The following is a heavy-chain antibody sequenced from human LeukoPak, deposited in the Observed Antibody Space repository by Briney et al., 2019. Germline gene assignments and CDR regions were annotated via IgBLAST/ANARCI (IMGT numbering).Heavy chain of an antibody. D-gene: IGHD2-15*01. Sequence: SETLSLTCAVYGGSFSGYYWSRIRQPPGKGLEWIGEINHSGSTNYNPSLKSRVTISVDTSKNQFSLKLSSVTAADTAVYYCARGLGGYYYYGMDVWGQGTTVTVSS. CDR1: GGSFSGYY. V-gene: IGHV4-34*01. CDR2: INHSGST. CDR3: ARGLGGYYYYGMDV. J-gene: IGHJ6*02.